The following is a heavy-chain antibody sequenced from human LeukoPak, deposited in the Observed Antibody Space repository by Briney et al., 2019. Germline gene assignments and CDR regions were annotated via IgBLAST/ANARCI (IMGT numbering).Heavy chain of an antibody. CDR1: GFTFSNYA. CDR3: AKRFGGTYGYSGYEDY. J-gene: IGHJ4*02. CDR2: ISDSGDYT. V-gene: IGHV3-23*01. Sequence: PGGSLRLSCAASGFTFSNYAMSWVRRAPGKGLEWVSAISDSGDYTHYADSVKGRFTVSRDNYRNTLYLQMNSLRAEDTALYYCAKRFGGTYGYSGYEDYWGQGTLVTVSS. D-gene: IGHD5-12*01.